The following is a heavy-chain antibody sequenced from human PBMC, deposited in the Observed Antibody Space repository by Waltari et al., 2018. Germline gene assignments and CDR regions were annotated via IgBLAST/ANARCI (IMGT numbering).Heavy chain of an antibody. V-gene: IGHV4-39*01. J-gene: IGHJ4*02. D-gene: IGHD1-1*01. CDR1: GGSISSGSYY. CDR2: VYYSGST. Sequence: QLQLQESGPGLVKPSETLSLTCTVSGGSISSGSYYWGWIRQPPGKGLEWVGSVYYSGSTDYNPALKSRFTISVDTSKSQFSLKLNSVTAMDTAFYFCAGQRKRDVYKSPQADFYYWGQGTLVTVSS. CDR3: AGQRKRDVYKSPQADFYY.